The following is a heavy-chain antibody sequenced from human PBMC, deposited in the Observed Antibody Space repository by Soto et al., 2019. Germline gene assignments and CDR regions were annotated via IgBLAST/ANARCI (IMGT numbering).Heavy chain of an antibody. Sequence: GGSLRLSCAASGFTFSSYSMNWVRQAPGKGLEWVSSISSSSSYIYYADSVKGRFTISRDNAKNSLYLQMNSLRAEDTAVYYCARADCSSTSCYTLYGMDVWGQGTTVTVSS. CDR1: GFTFSSYS. CDR2: ISSSSSYI. CDR3: ARADCSSTSCYTLYGMDV. D-gene: IGHD2-2*02. V-gene: IGHV3-21*01. J-gene: IGHJ6*02.